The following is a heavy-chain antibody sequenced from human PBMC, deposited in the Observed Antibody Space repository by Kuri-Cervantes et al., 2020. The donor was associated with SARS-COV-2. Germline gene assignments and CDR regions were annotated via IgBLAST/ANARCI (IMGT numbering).Heavy chain of an antibody. D-gene: IGHD2-21*02. Sequence: SETLSLTCTVSGGSITSGHYWTLIRQHPGKGLEWSGFIYYNGGTSYKPSLRSRVTMSMDASGNQFTLNLRSVTAADTALYYCARGRLPNCGGACHSPPIYWGPGRQVTVSS. J-gene: IGHJ4*01. CDR1: GGSITSGHY. V-gene: IGHV4-31*03. CDR3: ARGRLPNCGGACHSPPIY. CDR2: IYYNGGT.